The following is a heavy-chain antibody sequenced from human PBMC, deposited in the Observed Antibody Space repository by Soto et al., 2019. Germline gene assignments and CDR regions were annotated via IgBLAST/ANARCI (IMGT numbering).Heavy chain of an antibody. J-gene: IGHJ4*02. V-gene: IGHV3-48*03. CDR2: ISSGGSTV. Sequence: LRLSCAASGFSFSNYEMNWVRQAPGKGLEWVAYISSGGSTVHYADSVRGRFTVSRDNARNSLYLQMNTLRVEDTALYYCARDRAAGGYWGQGTLVTVSS. D-gene: IGHD6-13*01. CDR3: ARDRAAGGY. CDR1: GFSFSNYE.